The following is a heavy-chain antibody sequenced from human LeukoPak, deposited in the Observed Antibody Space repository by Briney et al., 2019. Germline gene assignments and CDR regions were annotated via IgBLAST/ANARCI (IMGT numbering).Heavy chain of an antibody. Sequence: SETLSLTCTVSGGSISSSSYYWGWIRQPPGKGLEWIGSIYYSGSTYYNPSLKSRVTISVDTSKNQFSLKLSSVTAADTAVYYCARGRLTGYLDYWGQGTLVTVSS. CDR3: ARGRLTGYLDY. D-gene: IGHD3-22*01. J-gene: IGHJ4*02. CDR1: GGSISSSSYY. V-gene: IGHV4-39*07. CDR2: IYYSGST.